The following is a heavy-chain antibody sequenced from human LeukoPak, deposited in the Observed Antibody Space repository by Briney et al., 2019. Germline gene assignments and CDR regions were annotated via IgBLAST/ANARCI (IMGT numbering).Heavy chain of an antibody. CDR1: GFTFSSYS. J-gene: IGHJ6*03. CDR2: ISSSSSYI. V-gene: IGHV3-21*01. CDR3: AREPPYSYYYYYMDV. D-gene: IGHD4-11*01. Sequence: GGSLRLSCAASGFTFSSYSMNWVRQAPGKGLEWVSSISSSSSYIYYADSVKGRFTISKDNAKNSLYLQMNSLRAEDTAVYYCAREPPYSYYYYYMDVWGKGTTVTVSS.